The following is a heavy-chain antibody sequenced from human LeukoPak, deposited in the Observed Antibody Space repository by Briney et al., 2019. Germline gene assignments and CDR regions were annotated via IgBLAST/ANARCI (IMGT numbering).Heavy chain of an antibody. Sequence: PGGSLRLSCAASGFTFSDYYMSWIRQAPGKGLEWVSYISSSSSYTNYADSVKGRFTISRDNAKNSLYLQMNSLRAEDTAVYYCARDISRIGGIVVVSNWFDPWGQGTLVTVSS. V-gene: IGHV3-11*05. D-gene: IGHD3-22*01. CDR2: ISSSSSYT. CDR1: GFTFSDYY. J-gene: IGHJ5*02. CDR3: ARDISRIGGIVVVSNWFDP.